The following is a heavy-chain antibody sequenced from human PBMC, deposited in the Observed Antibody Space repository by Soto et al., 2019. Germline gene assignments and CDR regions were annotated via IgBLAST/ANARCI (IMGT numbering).Heavy chain of an antibody. D-gene: IGHD6-13*01. CDR1: GGSMRNYF. CDR2: IHYSGTT. J-gene: IGHJ4*02. V-gene: IGHV4-59*01. Sequence: SETLSLTCTVSGGSMRNYFWTWIRQPPGKGLEWIGYIHYSGTTSFFPSYNPSLRSRVTISEDTSKNQFSLKLLSVTTADTAVYFCTAGEASSRNLAPYYLDFWGQGTLVTVSS. CDR3: TAGEASSRNLAPYYLDF.